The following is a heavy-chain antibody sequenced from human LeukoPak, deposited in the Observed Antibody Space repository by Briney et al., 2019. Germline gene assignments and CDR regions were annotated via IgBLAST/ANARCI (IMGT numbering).Heavy chain of an antibody. V-gene: IGHV1-8*01. CDR1: GYTFTNYD. J-gene: IGHJ4*02. CDR2: MNPNSGNT. Sequence: ASVKVSCKASGYTFTNYDINWVRQAAGQGLEWMGWMNPNSGNTGYAQKFQGRVTMTRSTSISTAYMELSSLRSEDTAVYYCAVVGTTSGWYWGQGTMVTVSS. D-gene: IGHD1-26*01. CDR3: AVVGTTSGWY.